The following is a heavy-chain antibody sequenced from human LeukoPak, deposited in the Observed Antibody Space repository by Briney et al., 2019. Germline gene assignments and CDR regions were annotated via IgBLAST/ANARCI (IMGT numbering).Heavy chain of an antibody. CDR2: IDTTSTYI. J-gene: IGHJ4*02. V-gene: IGHV3-21*01. D-gene: IGHD3-3*01. Sequence: GGSLRLSCAASGFTFSSFNMNWVRQAPGKGLEWVASIDTTSTYIFYADSVRGRFTISRDHARSSLSLQMHSLTADDTAVYYCAKDTTIFGVVIDGWGQGTLVTVSS. CDR1: GFTFSSFN. CDR3: AKDTTIFGVVIDG.